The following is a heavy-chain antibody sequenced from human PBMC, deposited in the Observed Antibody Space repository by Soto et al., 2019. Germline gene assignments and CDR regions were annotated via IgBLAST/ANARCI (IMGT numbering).Heavy chain of an antibody. CDR1: GVSISSSNW. Sequence: SETLSLTCAVSGVSISSSNWWSWVREPPGEGLEWIGEIYHSGSTNYNPSLKSRVTISVDKSKNQFSLKLSSVTAADTAVYYCARGSFLLTGTSKPIFDYWGQGTLVTVSS. V-gene: IGHV4-4*02. D-gene: IGHD1-7*01. CDR2: IYHSGST. J-gene: IGHJ4*02. CDR3: ARGSFLLTGTSKPIFDY.